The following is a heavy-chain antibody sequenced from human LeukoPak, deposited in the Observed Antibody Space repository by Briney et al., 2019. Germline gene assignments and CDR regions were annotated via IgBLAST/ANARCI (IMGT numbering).Heavy chain of an antibody. J-gene: IGHJ4*02. D-gene: IGHD4-17*01. CDR3: ASRRDETTVTTGTDY. CDR2: INHSGST. CDR1: GFSVSSKY. V-gene: IGHV4-34*01. Sequence: PGGSLRLSCAASGFSVSSKYMTWIRQPPGKGLEWIGEINHSGSTNYNPSLKSRVTISVDTSKNQFSLKLSSVTAADTAVYYCASRRDETTVTTGTDYWGQGTLVTVSS.